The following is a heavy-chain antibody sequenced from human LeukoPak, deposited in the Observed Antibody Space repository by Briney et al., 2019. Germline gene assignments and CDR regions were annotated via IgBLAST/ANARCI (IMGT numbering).Heavy chain of an antibody. Sequence: GGSLRLSCSASGFTFSNYPMHWVRQAPGKGLEYVSTIFTNAHITAYAASVKGRFTTSRDNSMDTVYLQMSSLTPEDTAVYYCVKSPSDGLDVWGQGATVIVSS. J-gene: IGHJ6*02. CDR3: VKSPSDGLDV. CDR2: IFTNAHIT. V-gene: IGHV3-64D*08. CDR1: GFTFSNYP.